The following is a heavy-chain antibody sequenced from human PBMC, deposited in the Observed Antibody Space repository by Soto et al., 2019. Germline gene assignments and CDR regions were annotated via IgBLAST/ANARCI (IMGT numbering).Heavy chain of an antibody. J-gene: IGHJ4*02. Sequence: SETLSLTCTVSGGSISSYYWSWIRQPPGKGLEWIGYIYYSGSTNYNPSLKSRVTISVDTSKNQFSLKLSSVTAADTAVYYCASTTDSGYDWYYFDYWGQGTLVNVSS. V-gene: IGHV4-59*01. CDR2: IYYSGST. CDR1: GGSISSYY. CDR3: ASTTDSGYDWYYFDY. D-gene: IGHD5-12*01.